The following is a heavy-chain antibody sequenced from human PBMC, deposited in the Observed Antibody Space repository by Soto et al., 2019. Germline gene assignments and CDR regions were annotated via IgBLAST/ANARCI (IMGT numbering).Heavy chain of an antibody. J-gene: IGHJ5*02. Sequence: PSETLSLTCTVSGGSISSGDYYWSWIRQPPGKGLEWIGYIYYSGSTYYNPSLKSRVTISVDTSMNQFSLKLSSVTAADTAVYYCARVSHTMVRGVLNWFDPWGQGTLVTVSS. CDR3: ARVSHTMVRGVLNWFDP. CDR1: GGSISSGDYY. CDR2: IYYSGST. V-gene: IGHV4-30-4*01. D-gene: IGHD3-10*01.